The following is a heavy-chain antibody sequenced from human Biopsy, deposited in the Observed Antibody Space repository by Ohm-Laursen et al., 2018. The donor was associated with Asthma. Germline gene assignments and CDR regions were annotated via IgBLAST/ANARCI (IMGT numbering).Heavy chain of an antibody. D-gene: IGHD2-21*02. Sequence: SDTLSPTCTVSGDSIDSGDYSWTWIRQSPGVGLEWIGYIYRNGDTYYNPTLKNRVTISIDRSKNQFSLRLRSVTAADTAVYYCARGWNCGGDCYSLDYWGQGTLVTVSS. CDR2: IYRNGDT. CDR3: ARGWNCGGDCYSLDY. CDR1: GDSIDSGDYS. V-gene: IGHV4-30-2*06. J-gene: IGHJ4*02.